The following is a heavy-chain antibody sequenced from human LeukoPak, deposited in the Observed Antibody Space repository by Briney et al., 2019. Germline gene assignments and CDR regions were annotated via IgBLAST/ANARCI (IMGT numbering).Heavy chain of an antibody. CDR3: ARQGPRISGTLNWFDP. V-gene: IGHV4-39*01. CDR2: IYYSGST. D-gene: IGHD1-20*01. Sequence: SETLSLTCTVSGGSISSSSYYWGWIRQPPGKGLEWIVGIYYSGSTYYNPSLKSRVTVSVDTSRNQFSLKLSSVTAADTAVYYCARQGPRISGTLNWFDPWGQGTLVTVSS. CDR1: GGSISSSSYY. J-gene: IGHJ5*02.